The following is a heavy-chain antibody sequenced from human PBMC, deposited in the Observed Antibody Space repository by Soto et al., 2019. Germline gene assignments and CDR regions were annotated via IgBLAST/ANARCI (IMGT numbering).Heavy chain of an antibody. CDR2: INHSGST. Sequence: SETLSLTCAVYGGSFSGYYWSWIRQPPGKGLEWIGEINHSGSTNYNPSLKSRVTISVDTSKNQFSLKLSSVTAADTAVYYCARGTEIGAPGIDYWGQGTLVTVSS. V-gene: IGHV4-34*01. D-gene: IGHD3-10*01. CDR3: ARGTEIGAPGIDY. CDR1: GGSFSGYY. J-gene: IGHJ4*02.